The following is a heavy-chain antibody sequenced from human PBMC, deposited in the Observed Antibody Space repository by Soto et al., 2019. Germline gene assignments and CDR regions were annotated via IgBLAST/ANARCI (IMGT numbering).Heavy chain of an antibody. Sequence: ESGGGVVQPGRSLRLSCAASGFTFSSYAMHWVRQAPGKGLEWVAVISYDGSNKYYADSVKGRFTISRDNSKNTLYLQMNSLRAEDTAVYYCARDGEGRPKTGLDYWGQGTLVTVSS. D-gene: IGHD3-9*01. J-gene: IGHJ4*02. CDR1: GFTFSSYA. V-gene: IGHV3-30-3*01. CDR2: ISYDGSNK. CDR3: ARDGEGRPKTGLDY.